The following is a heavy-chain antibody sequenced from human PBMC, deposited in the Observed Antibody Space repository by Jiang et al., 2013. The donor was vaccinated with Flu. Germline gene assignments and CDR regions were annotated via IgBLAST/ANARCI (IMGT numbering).Heavy chain of an antibody. V-gene: IGHV4-59*08. CDR1: GGSISSYY. J-gene: IGHJ4*02. CDR2: IYYSGST. CDR3: ARQSKNADDY. Sequence: GSGLVKPSETLSLTCTVSGGSISSYYWSWIRQPPGKVLEWIGYIYYSGSTNYNPSLKSRVTISVDTSKNQFSLKLSSVTAADTAVYYCARQSKNADDYWGQGTLVHRLL.